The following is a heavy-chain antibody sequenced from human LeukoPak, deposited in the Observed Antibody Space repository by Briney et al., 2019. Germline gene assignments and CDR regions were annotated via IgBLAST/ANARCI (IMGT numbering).Heavy chain of an antibody. CDR2: ISWNSGRI. CDR1: GFTFDDYA. V-gene: IGHV3-9*01. J-gene: IGHJ4*02. CDR3: AKDIIRGRAAAGTFDY. Sequence: GGSLRLSCAASGFTFDDYAMHWVRQAPGKGLEWVSGISWNSGRIGYADSVKGRFTISRDNAKNSLYLQMNSLRAEDTALYYCAKDIIRGRAAAGTFDYWGQGTLVTVSS. D-gene: IGHD6-13*01.